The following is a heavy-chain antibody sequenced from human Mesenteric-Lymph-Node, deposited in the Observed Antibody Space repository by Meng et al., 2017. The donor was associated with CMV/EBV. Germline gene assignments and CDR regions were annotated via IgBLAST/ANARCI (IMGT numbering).Heavy chain of an antibody. J-gene: IGHJ6*02. CDR2: MYSGGST. CDR3: AREIGNNYGSYQYGMDV. V-gene: IGHV3-53*01. Sequence: GESLKISCAASGFTFNNYGMKWVRQAPGKGLEWVSVMYSGGSTYYADSVKGRFTISRDKSKNTLYLQMNSLRAEDTAVYYCAREIGNNYGSYQYGMDVWGQGTMVTVSS. CDR1: GFTFNNYG. D-gene: IGHD5-18*01.